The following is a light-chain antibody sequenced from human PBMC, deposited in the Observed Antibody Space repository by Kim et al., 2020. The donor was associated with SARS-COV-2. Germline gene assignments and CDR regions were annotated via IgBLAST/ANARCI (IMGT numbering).Light chain of an antibody. CDR3: TYRDSSGSHLV. CDR2: PKN. Sequence: SSELTQDPAVSVALGQTVRITCQGHSLRTYYVSWYQQKPGHVPVVVIYPKNNRPSGIPDRLSGSISGNKDTLTITGDQAEHQPDYYCTYRDSSGSHLVFG. J-gene: IGLJ2*01. V-gene: IGLV3-19*01. CDR1: SLRTYY.